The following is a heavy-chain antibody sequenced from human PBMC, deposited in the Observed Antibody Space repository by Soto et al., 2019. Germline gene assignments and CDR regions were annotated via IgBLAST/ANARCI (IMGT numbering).Heavy chain of an antibody. CDR1: GFTFSSYG. CDR3: ARTTYYDFWSGYRHDAFDI. J-gene: IGHJ3*02. D-gene: IGHD3-3*01. Sequence: PGGSLRLSCAASGFTFSSYGMHWVRQAPGKGLEWVAVIWYDGSNKYYADSVKGRFTISRDNSKNTLYLQMNSLRAEDTAVYYCARTTYYDFWSGYRHDAFDIWGQGTMVTVSS. CDR2: IWYDGSNK. V-gene: IGHV3-33*01.